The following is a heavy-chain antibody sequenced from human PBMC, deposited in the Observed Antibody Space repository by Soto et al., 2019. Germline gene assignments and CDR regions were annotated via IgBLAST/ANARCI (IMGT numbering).Heavy chain of an antibody. CDR1: GINFINYW. Sequence: EVQLVQSGAEVKKPGESLKISCKTSGINFINYWIGWVRQMPGKGLEWMGIIYLGDSETRYSPSFQGQVTMSADKSIRTAYLKWSSLKASDTAMYFCARLGYRSGGHCYPDYWGQGTLVTVSS. J-gene: IGHJ4*02. D-gene: IGHD2-15*01. V-gene: IGHV5-51*03. CDR2: IYLGDSET. CDR3: ARLGYRSGGHCYPDY.